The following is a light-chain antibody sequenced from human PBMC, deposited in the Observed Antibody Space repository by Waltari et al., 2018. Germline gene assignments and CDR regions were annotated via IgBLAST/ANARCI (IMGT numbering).Light chain of an antibody. J-gene: IGLJ2*01. Sequence: QSALIQPASVSGSPGKSITISCTGTSSDLGYYDYVSWYQQHPGKAPKLIIYDVSERPSGVSNRFSGSKSGNTASLTISGLQAEDEADYYCSSFTSTNTLLFGGGTKLTVL. CDR3: SSFTSTNTLL. CDR1: SSDLGYYDY. CDR2: DVS. V-gene: IGLV2-14*03.